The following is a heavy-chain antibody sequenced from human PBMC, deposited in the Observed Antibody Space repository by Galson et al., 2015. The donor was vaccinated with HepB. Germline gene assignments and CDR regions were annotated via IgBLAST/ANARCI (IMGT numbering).Heavy chain of an antibody. CDR3: ARGRGFDI. Sequence: SLRLSCAVSGFTFRNYWMHWVRQAPGKGLVWVSRINTDGSSTSYEDSVKGRFTISRDNAKNTLYLQMNSLRAEDTAVYYCARGRGFDIWGQGTMVTVSS. CDR1: GFTFRNYW. CDR2: INTDGSST. V-gene: IGHV3-74*01. J-gene: IGHJ3*02.